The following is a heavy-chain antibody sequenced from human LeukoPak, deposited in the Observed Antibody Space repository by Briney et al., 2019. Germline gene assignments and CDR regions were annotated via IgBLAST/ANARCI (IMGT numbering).Heavy chain of an antibody. J-gene: IGHJ4*02. CDR3: ARGDILTGDSN. D-gene: IGHD3-9*01. CDR2: INHRGST. Sequence: SETLSLTCAVYGGSFRGYYWSWIRQPPGKGLEWIGEINHRGSTKYNPSLKSRVTISVDTTRIQSSLNLRSATAAEMAVYYWARGDILTGDSNWGQGTLVTVSS. CDR1: GGSFRGYY. V-gene: IGHV4-34*01.